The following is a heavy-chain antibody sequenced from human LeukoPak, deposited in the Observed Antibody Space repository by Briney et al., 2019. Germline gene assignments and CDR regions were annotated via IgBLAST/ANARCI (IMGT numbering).Heavy chain of an antibody. CDR3: AHRRLPLYDFDY. V-gene: IGHV2-5*02. D-gene: IGHD5/OR15-5a*01. J-gene: IGHJ4*02. CDR1: GFSLSTSGMG. Sequence: ESGPTLVNPTQTLTLTCTFSGFSLSTSGMGVGWIRQPPGKALEWLALIYWDDDKRYSPSLKSRLTITKDTSKNQVVLTLTNMDPVDTATYYCAHRRLPLYDFDYWGQGTLVTVSS. CDR2: IYWDDDK.